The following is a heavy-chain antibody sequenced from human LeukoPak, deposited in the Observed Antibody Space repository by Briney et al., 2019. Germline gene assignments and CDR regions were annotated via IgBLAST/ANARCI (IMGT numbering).Heavy chain of an antibody. CDR1: GGSFSGYY. V-gene: IGHV4-34*01. CDR3: ARGRAMVRGVITSFRFDY. J-gene: IGHJ4*02. CDR2: INHSGSI. Sequence: PSETLSLTCAVYGGSFSGYYWSWIRQPPGKGLEWIGEINHSGSINYNPSLKSRVTISVDTSKNQFSLKLSSVTAADTAVYYCARGRAMVRGVITSFRFDYWGQGTLVTVSS. D-gene: IGHD3-10*01.